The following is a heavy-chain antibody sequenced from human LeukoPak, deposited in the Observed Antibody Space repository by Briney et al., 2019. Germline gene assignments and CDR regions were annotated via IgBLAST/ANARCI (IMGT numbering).Heavy chain of an antibody. CDR2: IYYSGST. D-gene: IGHD3-10*01. V-gene: IGHV4-59*11. CDR1: GGSIISHY. Sequence: TSETLSLTCTVSGGSIISHYWSWIRQPPGKGLEWIGYIYYSGSTNYNPSLNSRVTISVDTSKNQFSLKLSSVTAADTAVYYCARFRKRNTMVRGVIIDRYYFDYWGQGTLVTVSS. CDR3: ARFRKRNTMVRGVIIDRYYFDY. J-gene: IGHJ4*02.